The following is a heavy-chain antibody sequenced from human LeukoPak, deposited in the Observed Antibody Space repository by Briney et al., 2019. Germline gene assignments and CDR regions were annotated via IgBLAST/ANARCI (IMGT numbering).Heavy chain of an antibody. CDR1: GYKFTDDY. Sequence: ASVTVSCKASGYKFTDDYMHWVRQAPGQGLEFMGWINPDSGFTNYAQKFKGRVTITRDTSISTAYLEVRRLTSDDTAVYYCAPTAEAYTSWWKVWGQGTLVTVSS. D-gene: IGHD3-16*01. CDR2: INPDSGFT. V-gene: IGHV1-2*02. J-gene: IGHJ4*02. CDR3: APTAEAYTSWWKV.